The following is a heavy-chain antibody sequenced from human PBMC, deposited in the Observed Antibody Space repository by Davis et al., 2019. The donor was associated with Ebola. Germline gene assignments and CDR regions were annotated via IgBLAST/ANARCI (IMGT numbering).Heavy chain of an antibody. CDR1: GFTFSSYG. J-gene: IGHJ6*02. CDR2: ISYDGSNK. D-gene: IGHD3-9*01. CDR3: ARVLNIDWLFDNYYGMDV. Sequence: GGSLRLSCAASGFTFSSYGMHWVRQAPGKGLEWVAVISYDGSNKYYADSVKGRFTISRDNSKNTLYLQMNSLRAEDTAVYYCARVLNIDWLFDNYYGMDVWGQGTTVTVSS. V-gene: IGHV3-30*03.